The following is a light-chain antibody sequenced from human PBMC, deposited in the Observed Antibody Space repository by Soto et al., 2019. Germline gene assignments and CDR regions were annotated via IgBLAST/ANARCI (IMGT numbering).Light chain of an antibody. CDR1: QSVGSSY. CDR3: QQFGFSPWT. J-gene: IGKJ1*01. V-gene: IGKV3-20*01. Sequence: EIVLTQSPGTLSLYSGERATLSCRASQSVGSSYLAWYQQKPGQAHRLLIYGASSRATGIPDRFSGSGSGTDFTLTITRLEPEDVAVYFCQQFGFSPWTFGQGTRVDIK. CDR2: GAS.